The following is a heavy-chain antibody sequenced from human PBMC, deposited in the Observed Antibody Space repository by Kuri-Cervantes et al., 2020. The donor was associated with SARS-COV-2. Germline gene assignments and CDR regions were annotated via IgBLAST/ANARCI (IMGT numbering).Heavy chain of an antibody. V-gene: IGHV5-51*01. CDR1: GDSFTSYW. CDR3: ARLPPNCSGGSCYDGYYYYGMDV. Sequence: GGSLRLSCKGSGDSFTSYWIGWVRQMPRKGLEWKGIIYPGDSGTRYSPSFQGQVTISADKSISTAYLQWSSLKASDTAMYYCARLPPNCSGGSCYDGYYYYGMDVWGQGTTVTVSS. D-gene: IGHD2-15*01. J-gene: IGHJ6*02. CDR2: IYPGDSGT.